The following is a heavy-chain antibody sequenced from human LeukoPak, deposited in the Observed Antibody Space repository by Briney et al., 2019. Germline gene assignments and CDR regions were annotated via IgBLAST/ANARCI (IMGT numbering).Heavy chain of an antibody. J-gene: IGHJ4*02. CDR2: INSHNGDT. D-gene: IGHD1-26*01. V-gene: IGHV1-18*01. Sequence: ASVNVSCKASGYTFVDFGVSWVRQAPGQGLEWMGWINSHNGDTNYAERFQDRVTITTDTSTTTSYMDLRSLTSDDTAVYYCARAVSGSLYGDFDFWGQGTLVTVSA. CDR3: ARAVSGSLYGDFDF. CDR1: GYTFVDFG.